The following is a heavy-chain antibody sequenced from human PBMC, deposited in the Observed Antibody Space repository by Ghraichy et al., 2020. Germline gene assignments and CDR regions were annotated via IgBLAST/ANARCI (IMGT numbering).Heavy chain of an antibody. D-gene: IGHD3-16*02. CDR3: ARHPSVYDYIWGSYRSRGAFDI. CDR1: GGSISSSNW. V-gene: IGHV4-4*02. Sequence: SETLSLTCAVSGGSISSSNWWSWVRQPPGKGLEWIGEIYHSGSTNYNPSLKSRVTISVDKSKNQFSLKLSSVTAADTAVYYCARHPSVYDYIWGSYRSRGAFDIWGQGTMVTVSS. J-gene: IGHJ3*02. CDR2: IYHSGST.